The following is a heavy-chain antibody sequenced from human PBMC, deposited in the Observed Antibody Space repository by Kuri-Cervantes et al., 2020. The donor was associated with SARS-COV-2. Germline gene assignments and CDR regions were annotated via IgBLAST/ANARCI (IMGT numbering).Heavy chain of an antibody. CDR2: IYYSGST. J-gene: IGHJ6*03. Sequence: GSLRLSCTVAGGSISSSSYYWGWIRQPPGKGLEWIGSIYYSGSTYYNPSLKSRVTISVDTSKNLFSLKLSSVTAADTAVYYCARWGYSSSSSGLGYYYYYMDVWGKGTTVTVSS. CDR3: ARWGYSSSSSGLGYYYYYMDV. CDR1: GGSISSSSYY. D-gene: IGHD6-6*01. V-gene: IGHV4-39*07.